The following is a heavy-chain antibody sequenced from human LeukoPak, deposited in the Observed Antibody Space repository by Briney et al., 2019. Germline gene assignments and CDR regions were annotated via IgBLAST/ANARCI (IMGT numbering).Heavy chain of an antibody. D-gene: IGHD5-12*01. J-gene: IGHJ4*02. Sequence: SVKVSCKASGGTFSSYAISWVRQAPGQGLEWMGRIIPIFGTANYAQKFQGRVTITTDESTSTAYMDLSSLRSEDTAVYYCATTPGDIVAPQAAAGPDYWGQGTLVTVSS. CDR1: GGTFSSYA. CDR2: IIPIFGTA. V-gene: IGHV1-69*05. CDR3: ATTPGDIVAPQAAAGPDY.